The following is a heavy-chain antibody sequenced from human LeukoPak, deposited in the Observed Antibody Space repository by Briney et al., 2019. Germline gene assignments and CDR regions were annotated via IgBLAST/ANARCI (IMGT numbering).Heavy chain of an antibody. Sequence: ASVKVSCKVSGFTLSELSMHWVRQAPGKGLEWVGGFDPKDGEAVYAETFRGRVILTDGRPSNTAYMDLSSLGADDTAVYYCATGVICATTTCPGYGNYYYFMDVWGEGTTVTV. V-gene: IGHV1-24*01. J-gene: IGHJ6*03. CDR1: GFTLSELS. CDR2: FDPKDGEA. CDR3: ATGVICATTTCPGYGNYYYFMDV. D-gene: IGHD2-2*01.